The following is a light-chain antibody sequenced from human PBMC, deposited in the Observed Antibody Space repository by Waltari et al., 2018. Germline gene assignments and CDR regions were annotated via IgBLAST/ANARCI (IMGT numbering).Light chain of an antibody. CDR2: KVS. Sequence: DVVLTQSPLSLSVTLGQSASVSCRSSQSLAFSDGKTYSNWFNQRPGQSPRRLIYKVSNRESGVPDRISGSGSGTDFALKISRVEAEDVGVYYCMEGAQWYTFGQGTKLEIK. CDR1: QSLAFSDGKTY. J-gene: IGKJ2*01. V-gene: IGKV2-30*01. CDR3: MEGAQWYT.